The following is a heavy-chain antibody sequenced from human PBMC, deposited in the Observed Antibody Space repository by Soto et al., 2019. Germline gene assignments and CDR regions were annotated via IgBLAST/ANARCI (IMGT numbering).Heavy chain of an antibody. CDR2: IYWDDDK. Sequence: SGPTLVNPRQTLTLTCTFSGFSLSTSGVGVGWIRQPPGKALEWLALIYWDDDKRYSPSLKSRLTITKDTSKTQVVLTMTNMDPVDKATSYCAHRSSSGLFGYWGQGTLVTVSS. CDR1: GFSLSTSGVG. CDR3: AHRSSSGLFGY. V-gene: IGHV2-5*02. J-gene: IGHJ4*02. D-gene: IGHD6-6*01.